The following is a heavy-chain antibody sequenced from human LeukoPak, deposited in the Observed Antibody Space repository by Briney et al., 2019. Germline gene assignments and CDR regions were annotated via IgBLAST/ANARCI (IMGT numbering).Heavy chain of an antibody. CDR1: GFTFSSYS. D-gene: IGHD2-2*02. V-gene: IGHV3-48*02. J-gene: IGHJ4*02. Sequence: GGSLRLSCAASGFTFSSYSMNWVRQAPGKGLEWVSYISSSSSTIYYADSVKGRFTISRDNAKNSLYLQMNSLRDEDTAVYYCAREDFYCSSTSSYKDQLYWGQGTLVTVSS. CDR2: ISSSSSTI. CDR3: AREDFYCSSTSSYKDQLY.